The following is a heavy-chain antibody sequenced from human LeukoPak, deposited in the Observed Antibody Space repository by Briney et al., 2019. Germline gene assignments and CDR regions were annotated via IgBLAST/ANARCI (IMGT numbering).Heavy chain of an antibody. D-gene: IGHD3-16*01. J-gene: IGHJ4*02. CDR2: ISSSSSYI. CDR3: ARSATGGNDY. CDR1: GYTFSSYS. V-gene: IGHV3-21*01. Sequence: GGSLTLSCAASGYTFSSYSMNWVRQAPGKGLEWVSSISSSSSYIYYADSVKGRFTISRDNAKNSLYLQMNRLRAEDTAVYYCARSATGGNDYWGQGTLVTVSS.